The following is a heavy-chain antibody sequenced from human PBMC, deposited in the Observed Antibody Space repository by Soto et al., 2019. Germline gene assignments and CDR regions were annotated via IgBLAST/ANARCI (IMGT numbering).Heavy chain of an antibody. CDR3: ARDKGYLDS. V-gene: IGHV3-7*01. CDR1: RFTFSSYW. CDR2: INPGGSEK. D-gene: IGHD2-2*01. J-gene: IGHJ4*02. Sequence: EVQLVESGGGLVQPGGSLRLSCAASRFTFSSYWVSWVRQAPGKGLEWVANINPGGSEKFYVDSVKGRFTISRDNAKNSLYLQMNSLRAEDTAVYYCARDKGYLDSWGQGTLVTVSS.